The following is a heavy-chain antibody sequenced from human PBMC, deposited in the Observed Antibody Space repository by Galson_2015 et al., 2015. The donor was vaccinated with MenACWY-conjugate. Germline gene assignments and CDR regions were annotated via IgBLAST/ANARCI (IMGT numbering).Heavy chain of an antibody. D-gene: IGHD2-15*01. Sequence: SVKVSCKASGYTFTSSAMNWVRQAPGQGLEWMGWINTDTGNPTYAQGFTGRFVFSLDTSVSTAYLQISSLKAEDTAVYYCARSGGGYCSGGSCYYDYWGQGTLVTVPS. V-gene: IGHV7-4-1*02. CDR3: ARSGGGYCSGGSCYYDY. CDR2: INTDTGNP. J-gene: IGHJ4*02. CDR1: GYTFTSSA.